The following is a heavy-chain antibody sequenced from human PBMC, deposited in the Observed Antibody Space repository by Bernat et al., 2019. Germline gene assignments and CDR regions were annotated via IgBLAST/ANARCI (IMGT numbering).Heavy chain of an antibody. CDR2: IWYDGSNK. J-gene: IGHJ4*02. CDR3: ARTYSSGWYGGLYYFDY. CDR1: GFTFSSYG. V-gene: IGHV3-33*01. D-gene: IGHD6-19*01. Sequence: QVQLVESGGGVVQPGRSLRLSCVASGFTFSSYGMHWVRQAPGKGLEWVAVIWYDGSNKYYADSVKGRFTISRDNSKNTLYLQMNSLRAEDTAVYYCARTYSSGWYGGLYYFDYWGQGTLVTVSS.